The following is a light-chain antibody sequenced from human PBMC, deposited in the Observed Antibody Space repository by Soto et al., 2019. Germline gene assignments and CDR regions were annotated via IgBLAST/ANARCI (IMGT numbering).Light chain of an antibody. J-gene: IGLJ2*01. Sequence: NFMLTQPHSVSESPGKTVTISCTRSSGSIASNYVQWYQKRPGSAPTTVIYEDNQRPSGVPDRFSGSFDSSSNSASLTISGLKTEDEADYYCQSYDSSNHVVFGGGTKVTVL. CDR1: SGSIASNY. CDR3: QSYDSSNHVV. CDR2: EDN. V-gene: IGLV6-57*04.